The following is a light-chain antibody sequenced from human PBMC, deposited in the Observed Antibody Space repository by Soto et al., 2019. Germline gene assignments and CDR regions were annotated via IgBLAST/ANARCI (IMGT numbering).Light chain of an antibody. J-gene: IGKJ1*01. V-gene: IGKV3-20*01. Sequence: SPSSLSQSPEKRATLSCGASQSVSSNLAWYQQKPGQAPRLLIYGASSRATGIPDRFSGSGSGTDFTLTICRLEPEDCAVYDCHEYDRWPFGQGTKADI. CDR3: HEYDRWP. CDR1: QSVSSN. CDR2: GAS.